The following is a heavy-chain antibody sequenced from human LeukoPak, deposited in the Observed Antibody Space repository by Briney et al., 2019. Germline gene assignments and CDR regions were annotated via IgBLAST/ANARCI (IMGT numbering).Heavy chain of an antibody. D-gene: IGHD3-3*01. Sequence: SETLSLTCTVSGGSISSYYWSWIRQPPGKGLEWIGYIYYSGSTNYNPSLKSRVTISVDTSKNQFSLKLSSVTAADTAVYYCARYGEAGITIFGVVKPSKNWFDPWGQGTLITVSS. CDR1: GGSISSYY. V-gene: IGHV4-59*01. CDR3: ARYGEAGITIFGVVKPSKNWFDP. J-gene: IGHJ5*02. CDR2: IYYSGST.